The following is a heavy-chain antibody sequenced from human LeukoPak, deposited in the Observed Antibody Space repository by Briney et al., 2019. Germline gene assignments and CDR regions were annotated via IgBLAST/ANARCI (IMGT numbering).Heavy chain of an antibody. CDR2: IYTSGST. V-gene: IGHV4-4*08. J-gene: IGHJ5*02. D-gene: IGHD6-13*01. Sequence: PSETLSLTCTVSGGSISSYYWSWIRQPPGKGLEWIGRIYTSGSTNYNPSLKSRVTISVDTSKNQFSLKLSSVTAADTAVYYCARASSSYKGGWFDPWGQGTLVTVSS. CDR3: ARASSSYKGGWFDP. CDR1: GGSISSYY.